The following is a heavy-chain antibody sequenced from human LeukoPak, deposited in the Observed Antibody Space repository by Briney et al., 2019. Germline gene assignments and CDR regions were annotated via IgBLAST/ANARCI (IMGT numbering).Heavy chain of an antibody. CDR1: GGSISSGGYS. CDR3: ARSICGGDCYHEYYFDY. D-gene: IGHD2-21*02. V-gene: IGHV4-30-2*01. Sequence: PSQTLSLTCAGSGGSISSGGYSWSWIRQPPGKGLEWIGYIYHSGSTYYNPSLKSRVTISVDRSKNQFSLKLSSVTAADTAVYYCARSICGGDCYHEYYFDYWGQGTLVTVSS. J-gene: IGHJ4*02. CDR2: IYHSGST.